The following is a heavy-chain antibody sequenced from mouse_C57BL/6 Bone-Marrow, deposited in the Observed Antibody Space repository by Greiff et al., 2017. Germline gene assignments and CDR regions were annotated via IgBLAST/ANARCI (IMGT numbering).Heavy chain of an antibody. CDR2: IHPNSGST. Sequence: VQLQQPGAELVKPGASVKLSCKASGYTFTSYWMHWVKQRPGQGLEWIGMIHPNSGSTNYNEKFKSKATLTVDKSSSTAYMQLSSLTSEDSAVYYCARSLRDYAMDYWGQGTSVTVSS. CDR3: ARSLRDYAMDY. D-gene: IGHD3-3*01. J-gene: IGHJ4*01. CDR1: GYTFTSYW. V-gene: IGHV1-64*01.